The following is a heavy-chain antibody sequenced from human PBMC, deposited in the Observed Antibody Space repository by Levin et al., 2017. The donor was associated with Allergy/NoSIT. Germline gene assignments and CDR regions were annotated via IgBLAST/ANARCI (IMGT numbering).Heavy chain of an antibody. CDR2: ISYDGSNK. V-gene: IGHV3-30-3*01. CDR1: GFTFSSYA. Sequence: GGSLRLSCAASGFTFSSYAMHWVRQAPGKGLEWVAVISYDGSNKYYADSVKGRFTISRDNSKNTLYLQMNSLRAEDTAVYYCARADSRRRYFDLWGRGTLVTVSS. D-gene: IGHD3-22*01. CDR3: ARADSRRRYFDL. J-gene: IGHJ2*01.